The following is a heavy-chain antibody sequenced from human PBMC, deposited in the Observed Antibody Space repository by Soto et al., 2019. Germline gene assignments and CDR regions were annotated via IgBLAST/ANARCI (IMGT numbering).Heavy chain of an antibody. D-gene: IGHD2-15*01. CDR1: GYTFTSYG. CDR3: ARSDCSGGSCSDRGYYYYYGMDV. J-gene: IGHJ6*02. Sequence: GASVKVSCKASGYTFTSYGISWVRQAPGQGLEWMGWISAYNGNTNYAQKLQGRVTMTTDTSTSTAYMELRSLRSDDTAVYYCARSDCSGGSCSDRGYYYYYGMDVWGQGTTVTVSS. V-gene: IGHV1-18*01. CDR2: ISAYNGNT.